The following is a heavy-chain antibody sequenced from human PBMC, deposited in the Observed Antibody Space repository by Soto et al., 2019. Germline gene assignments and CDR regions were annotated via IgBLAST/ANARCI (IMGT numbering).Heavy chain of an antibody. CDR2: IYYSGST. D-gene: IGHD1-1*01. CDR3: SRARDRPLTIDY. J-gene: IGHJ4*02. CDR1: GGSISSGGYY. V-gene: IGHV4-31*03. Sequence: QVQLQESGPGLVKPSQTLSLTCTVSGGSISSGGYYWSWIRQHPGKGLEWIGYIYYSGSTYYNPSLKSRLTISVDTSKNQFSLKLSSVTAADTAVYYCSRARDRPLTIDYWGQGTLVTVSS.